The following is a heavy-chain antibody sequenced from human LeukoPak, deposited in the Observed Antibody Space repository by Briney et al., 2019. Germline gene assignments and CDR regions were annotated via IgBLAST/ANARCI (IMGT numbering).Heavy chain of an antibody. V-gene: IGHV3-30*01. CDR2: ISYDGSNK. Sequence: QPGGSLRLSCAASGFTFSSYAMHWVRRAPGKGLEWVAVISYDGSNKYYADSVKGRFTISRDNSKNTLYLQMNSLRAEDTAVYYCARERGGSGSYYNVGLIDYWGQGTLVTVSS. D-gene: IGHD3-10*01. CDR3: ARERGGSGSYYNVGLIDY. CDR1: GFTFSSYA. J-gene: IGHJ4*02.